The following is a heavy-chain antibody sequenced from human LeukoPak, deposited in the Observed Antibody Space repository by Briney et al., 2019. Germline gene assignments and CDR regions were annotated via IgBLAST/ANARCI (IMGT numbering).Heavy chain of an antibody. Sequence: GASVKVSCKASGYTFTSYAMHWVRQAPGQRLEWMGWINAGNGNTKYSQKFQGRVTITRDTSASTAYMELSSLRSEDTAVYYCARAIAGIAVAGTPDYYGMDVWGQGTTVTVSS. CDR2: INAGNGNT. V-gene: IGHV1-3*01. J-gene: IGHJ6*02. D-gene: IGHD6-19*01. CDR3: ARAIAGIAVAGTPDYYGMDV. CDR1: GYTFTSYA.